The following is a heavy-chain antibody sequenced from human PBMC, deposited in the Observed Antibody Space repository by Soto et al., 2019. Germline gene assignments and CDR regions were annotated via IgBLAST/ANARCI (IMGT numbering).Heavy chain of an antibody. CDR1: SGSISSSNW. Sequence: QVQLQESGPGLVKPSGTLSLTCAVSSGSISSSNWWSWVRQPPGKGLEWIGEIYHSGSTNYNSSLKSRVTISVDKSKNQFSLKLSSVTAADTAVYYCASYYYDSSGYYPAGFQPWGQGTLVTVSS. J-gene: IGHJ1*01. CDR3: ASYYYDSSGYYPAGFQP. CDR2: IYHSGST. D-gene: IGHD3-22*01. V-gene: IGHV4-4*02.